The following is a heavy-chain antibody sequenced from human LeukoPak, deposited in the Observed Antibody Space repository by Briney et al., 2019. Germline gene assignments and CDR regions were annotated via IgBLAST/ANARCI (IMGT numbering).Heavy chain of an antibody. CDR1: GGSFSDYY. J-gene: IGHJ4*02. Sequence: PSETLSLTCAVYGGSFSDYYWSWIRQPPGKGLEWIGEINHSGTTNYSPSRKSRASISVDTSKNQFSLKLNSVTAADAAMYYCASHYSSGSYRYTGSFDSWGQGMLVNVSS. V-gene: IGHV4-34*01. CDR2: INHSGTT. D-gene: IGHD3-16*02. CDR3: ASHYSSGSYRYTGSFDS.